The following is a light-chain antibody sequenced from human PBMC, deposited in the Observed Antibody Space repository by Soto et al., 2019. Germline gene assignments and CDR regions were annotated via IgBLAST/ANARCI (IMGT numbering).Light chain of an antibody. V-gene: IGKV1-39*01. CDR2: TTS. CDR1: QSISNF. Sequence: DIQMTQSPSSLSASVGDRVTISCRASQSISNFLNLYQQKSGKAPKLLIHTTSSLQSGVPSRFSASGTGTDFTLTISSLQPEDFATYDCQQSYSTPQTFGGGTKVEI. CDR3: QQSYSTPQT. J-gene: IGKJ4*01.